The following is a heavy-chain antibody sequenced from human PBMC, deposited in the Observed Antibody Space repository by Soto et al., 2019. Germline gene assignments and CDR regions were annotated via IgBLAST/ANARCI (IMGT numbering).Heavy chain of an antibody. CDR3: ARAYYDSSGYYLESYYYGMDV. CDR1: GYTFTGYY. V-gene: IGHV1-2*04. Sequence: ASVKVSCKASGYTFTGYYMHWVRQAPGQGLEWMGWINPNSGGTNYAQKFQGWVTMTRDTSISTAYMELSRLRSDDTAVYYCARAYYDSSGYYLESYYYGMDVWGQGTTVTVS. CDR2: INPNSGGT. D-gene: IGHD3-22*01. J-gene: IGHJ6*02.